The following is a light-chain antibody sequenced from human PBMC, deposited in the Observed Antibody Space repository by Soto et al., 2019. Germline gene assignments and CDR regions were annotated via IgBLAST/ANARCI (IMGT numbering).Light chain of an antibody. V-gene: IGLV1-40*01. Sequence: QAVVTQPPSVSGAPGQRVTISCTGSSSNIGAGYDVHWYRLLPGTAPKLLIYDNTNRPSGVPDRFSGSKSGTSAYLAITGLQAEDAADYYCQSSDSGQRVFGGGTKVTVL. CDR1: SSNIGAGYD. CDR2: DNT. CDR3: QSSDSGQRV. J-gene: IGLJ2*01.